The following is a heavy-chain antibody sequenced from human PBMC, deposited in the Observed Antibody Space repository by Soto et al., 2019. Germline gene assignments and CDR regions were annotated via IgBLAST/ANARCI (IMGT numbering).Heavy chain of an antibody. CDR2: IKHDGTET. CDR1: GFIFRRHW. CDR3: ARYSGWFIDY. D-gene: IGHD1-26*01. Sequence: VQLVESGGDLVRPGGSLRLSCAASGFIFRRHWMTWVRQAPGKGLEWVANIKHDGTETYLVDSVRGRLTISRDNAKNSVYLQMNSLRVEDTAVYYCARYSGWFIDYWGQGTLVTVSS. J-gene: IGHJ4*02. V-gene: IGHV3-7*05.